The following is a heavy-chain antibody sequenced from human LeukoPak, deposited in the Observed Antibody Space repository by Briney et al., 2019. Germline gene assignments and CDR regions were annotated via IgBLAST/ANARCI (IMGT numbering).Heavy chain of an antibody. Sequence: ASVKVSFKSSGYTFTSYDINWVRQATGQGLEWMGWMDPNSGNTGYAQKFQGSVTMTRHTSISTAYMELRSLRSEDTAVYYCARRFSGSGSTITYWGQGTLVTVSS. CDR3: ARRFSGSGSTITY. D-gene: IGHD3-10*01. J-gene: IGHJ4*02. CDR1: GYTFTSYD. CDR2: MDPNSGNT. V-gene: IGHV1-8*01.